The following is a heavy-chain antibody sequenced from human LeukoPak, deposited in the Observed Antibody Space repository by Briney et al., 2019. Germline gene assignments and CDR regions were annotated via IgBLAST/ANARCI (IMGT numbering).Heavy chain of an antibody. CDR2: ISSSSSYI. J-gene: IGHJ4*02. CDR3: ARGYSGSLTHFDY. V-gene: IGHV3-21*01. CDR1: GLTFSSYS. Sequence: PGGSLRLSCAASGLTFSSYSMNWVRQAPGKGLEWGSSISSSSSYIYYADSVKGRFTISRDNAKNSLYLQMNSLRAEDTAVYYCARGYSGSLTHFDYWGQGTLVTVSS. D-gene: IGHD1-26*01.